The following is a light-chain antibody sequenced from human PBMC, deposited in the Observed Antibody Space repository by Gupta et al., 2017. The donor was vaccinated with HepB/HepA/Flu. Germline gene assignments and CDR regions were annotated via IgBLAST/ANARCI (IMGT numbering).Light chain of an antibody. CDR2: RNN. Sequence: QSVLTQPPSASGTPGQRVTISCSGSTPHIGNNYVYWYQQFPGTAPKLLIYRNNQRPSGVPDRFSGSKSGTSASLAISGLRSEDEADYYCAAWDDNLCVVFGGGTKLTVL. CDR1: TPHIGNNY. J-gene: IGLJ2*01. CDR3: AAWDDNLCVV. V-gene: IGLV1-47*01.